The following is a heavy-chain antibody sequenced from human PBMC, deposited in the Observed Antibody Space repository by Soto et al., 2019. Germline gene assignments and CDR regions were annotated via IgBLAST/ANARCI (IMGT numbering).Heavy chain of an antibody. J-gene: IGHJ5*02. V-gene: IGHV4-31*03. Sequence: PSLTCTVSGGSISSGGYYWSWIRQHPGKGLEWIGYIYYSGSTYYNPSLESRVTLSVDTSTKQFSLKVSSVTAADTAVYYSARVPDRWGQGTLVTVSS. CDR2: IYYSGST. CDR1: GGSISSGGYY. CDR3: ARVPDR. D-gene: IGHD2-2*01.